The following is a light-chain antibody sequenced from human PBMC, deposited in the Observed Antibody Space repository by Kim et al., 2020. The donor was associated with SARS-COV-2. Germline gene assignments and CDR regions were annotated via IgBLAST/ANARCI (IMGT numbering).Light chain of an antibody. CDR3: QQYNSYALT. J-gene: IGKJ4*01. Sequence: ASVGDRVTITCRASQSISSWLAWYQQKPGKAPKLLIYKASSLESGVPSRFSGSGSGTEFTLTISSLQPDDFATYYCQQYNSYALTFGGGTKVDIK. V-gene: IGKV1-5*03. CDR2: KAS. CDR1: QSISSW.